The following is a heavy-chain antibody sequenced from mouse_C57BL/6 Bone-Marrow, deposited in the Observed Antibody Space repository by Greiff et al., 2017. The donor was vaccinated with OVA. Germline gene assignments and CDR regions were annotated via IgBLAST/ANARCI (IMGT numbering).Heavy chain of an antibody. CDR1: GFTFSSYT. CDR3: AREGNYDYDGAWFAY. V-gene: IGHV5-9*01. CDR2: ISGGGGNT. J-gene: IGHJ3*01. D-gene: IGHD2-4*01. Sequence: EVKLVESGGGLVKPGGSLKLSCAASGFTFSSYTMSWVRQTPEKRLEWVATISGGGGNTYSPDSVKGRFTISRDNAKNTLYLQMSSLRSEDTALYYCAREGNYDYDGAWFAYWGQGTLVTVSA.